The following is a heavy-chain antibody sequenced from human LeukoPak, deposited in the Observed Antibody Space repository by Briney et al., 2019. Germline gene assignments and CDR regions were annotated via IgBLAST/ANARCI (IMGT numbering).Heavy chain of an antibody. CDR2: INSDGSTT. V-gene: IGHV3-74*01. Sequence: GGSLRLSCAASGFTFDGYWMHWVRQAPGKGLVWVSRINSDGSTTNYADSVMGRFTISRDNARNTLYLQMDSLTAEDTAVYYCWVPATAGEGDYWGQGTLVTVSS. CDR1: GFTFDGYW. J-gene: IGHJ4*02. CDR3: WVPATAGEGDY. D-gene: IGHD2-2*01.